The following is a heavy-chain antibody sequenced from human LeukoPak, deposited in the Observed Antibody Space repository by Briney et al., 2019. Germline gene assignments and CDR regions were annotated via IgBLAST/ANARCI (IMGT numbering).Heavy chain of an antibody. D-gene: IGHD3-9*01. Sequence: PGGSLRLSCAASGFTFDDYAMHSVRQAPGKGLEWVSGISWNSGTIGYADSVRGRFTISRDNAKNTLYLQMNTLRVEDTAVYYCTRDLMDYDVSTGLHHYYMDVWGQGTTVTVSS. CDR2: ISWNSGTI. CDR3: TRDLMDYDVSTGLHHYYMDV. V-gene: IGHV3-9*01. J-gene: IGHJ6*02. CDR1: GFTFDDYA.